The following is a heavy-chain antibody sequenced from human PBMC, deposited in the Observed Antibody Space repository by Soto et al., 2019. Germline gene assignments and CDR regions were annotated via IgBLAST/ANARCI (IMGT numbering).Heavy chain of an antibody. J-gene: IGHJ6*02. CDR1: GFTFSSYA. D-gene: IGHD1-26*01. Sequence: VQLVESGGGVVQPGRSLRLSCAASGFTFSSYAMHWVRQAPGKGLEWVAVISYDGSNKYYADSVKGRFTIPRDSSKNTLYLQMNSLRAEDTAVYYCATDSIMSGSGWPPPRGFYYYYYGMDVWGQGTTVTVSS. CDR2: ISYDGSNK. CDR3: ATDSIMSGSGWPPPRGFYYYYYGMDV. V-gene: IGHV3-30*14.